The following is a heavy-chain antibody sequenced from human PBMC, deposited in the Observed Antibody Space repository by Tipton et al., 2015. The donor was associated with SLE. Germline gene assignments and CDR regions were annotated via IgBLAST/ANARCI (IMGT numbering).Heavy chain of an antibody. D-gene: IGHD3-3*01. J-gene: IGHJ4*02. Sequence: SLRLSCAASGFTFNTYWMYWVRQAPGMGLEWVASIKQDGSETYYAGSVKGRFTISRDNAQNSLYLQMDSLRAEDTAIYYCARAPLFGVVTVRGPFDYWGQGTLVTVSS. CDR3: ARAPLFGVVTVRGPFDY. CDR2: IKQDGSET. CDR1: GFTFNTYW. V-gene: IGHV3-7*01.